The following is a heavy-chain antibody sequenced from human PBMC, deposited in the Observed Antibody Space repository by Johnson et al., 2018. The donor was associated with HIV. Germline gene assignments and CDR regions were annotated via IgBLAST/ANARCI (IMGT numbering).Heavy chain of an antibody. CDR1: GFTFSNFG. J-gene: IGHJ3*02. D-gene: IGHD6-13*01. V-gene: IGHV3-33*01. CDR3: ARDSSSWRPSGPFDI. CDR2: IWYDGSNK. Sequence: QVQLVESGGGVVQPGRSLRLSCAASGFTFSNFGMHWVRQAPGKGLEWVAVIWYDGSNKYYADSVKGRFTISRDNSKSTLYLQMNSLRAEDTAVYYCARDSSSWRPSGPFDIWGQGTMVTISS.